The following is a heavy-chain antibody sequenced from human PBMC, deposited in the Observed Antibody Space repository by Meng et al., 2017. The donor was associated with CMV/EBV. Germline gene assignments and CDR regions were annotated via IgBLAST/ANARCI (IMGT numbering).Heavy chain of an antibody. CDR1: GYTFSGYF. CDR3: AKDESNGYTDY. V-gene: IGHV1-2*02. CDR2: INHNNRDT. Sequence: SCTASGYTFSGYFIHWRRQAPGQRLEWMGWINHNNRDTKYAERFQGRVTMNRDTSTNTVYMELDSLRFVDTAIYYCAKDESNGYTDYWGPGTLVTVSS. D-gene: IGHD5-18*01. J-gene: IGHJ4*02.